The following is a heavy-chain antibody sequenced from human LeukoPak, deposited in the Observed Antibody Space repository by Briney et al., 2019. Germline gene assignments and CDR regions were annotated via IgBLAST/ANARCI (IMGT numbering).Heavy chain of an antibody. J-gene: IGHJ5*02. CDR3: ARDRGSSSWYHWFDP. CDR1: GGSISSGGYY. V-gene: IGHV4-31*03. D-gene: IGHD6-13*01. Sequence: SQTLSLTCTVSGGSISSGGYYWSWIRQHPGKGLEWIGYIYYSGGTYYNPSLKSRVTISVDTSKNQFSLKLSSVTAADTAVYYCARDRGSSSWYHWFDPWGQGTLVTVSS. CDR2: IYYSGGT.